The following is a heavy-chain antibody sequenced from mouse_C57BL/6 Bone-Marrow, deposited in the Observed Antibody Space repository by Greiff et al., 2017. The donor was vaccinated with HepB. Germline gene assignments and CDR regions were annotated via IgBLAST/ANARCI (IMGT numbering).Heavy chain of an antibody. V-gene: IGHV1-55*01. CDR2: IYPGSGST. J-gene: IGHJ4*01. CDR3: ARGLLRERYAMDY. Sequence: QVQLQQPGAELVKPGASVKMSCKASGYTFTSYWITWVKQRPGQGLEWIGDIYPGSGSTNYNEKFKSKATLTVDTSSSTAYMQLSSLTSEDSAVYYCARGLLRERYAMDYWGQGTSVTVSS. D-gene: IGHD2-3*01. CDR1: GYTFTSYW.